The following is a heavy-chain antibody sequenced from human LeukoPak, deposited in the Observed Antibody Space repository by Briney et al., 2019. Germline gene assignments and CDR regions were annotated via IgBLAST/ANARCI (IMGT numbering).Heavy chain of an antibody. CDR2: ISGSGGGSGGST. D-gene: IGHD3-3*01. CDR3: AKGMKDFWSGAGDY. CDR1: GFTFSSYA. Sequence: SGGSLRLSCAASGFTFSSYAMSWVRQAPGKGLEWVSAISGSGGGSGGSTYYADSVKGRFTISRDNSKNTLYLQMNSLRAEDTAVYYCAKGMKDFWSGAGDYWGQGTLVTVSS. V-gene: IGHV3-23*01. J-gene: IGHJ4*02.